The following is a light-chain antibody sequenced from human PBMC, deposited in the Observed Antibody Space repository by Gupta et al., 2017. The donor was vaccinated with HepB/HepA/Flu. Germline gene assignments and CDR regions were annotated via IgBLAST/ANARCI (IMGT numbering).Light chain of an antibody. V-gene: IGLV1-47*01. CDR2: RNN. CDR3: AAWDDSFWV. Sequence: QSVLTQPPSASGTPGQRVTISCSGSSSNIGSNYVYWYQQLPGTAPKRIIYRNNQRPSGVPDRFSGSKSGTSASLAISGLRSEDEADYYCAAWDDSFWVFGGGTKLTVL. J-gene: IGLJ3*02. CDR1: SSNIGSNY.